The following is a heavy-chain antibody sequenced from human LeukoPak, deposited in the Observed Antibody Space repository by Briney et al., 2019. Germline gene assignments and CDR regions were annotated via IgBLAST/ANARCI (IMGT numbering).Heavy chain of an antibody. Sequence: ASETLSLTCAVYGGSFSGYYWSWIRQPPGKGLEWIGEINHSGSTNYNPSLKSRVTISVDTSKNQFSLKLSSVTAADTAVYYCARGVPDIVVVVAATHRVFDYWGQGTLVTVSP. CDR1: GGSFSGYY. CDR2: INHSGST. D-gene: IGHD2-15*01. V-gene: IGHV4-34*01. J-gene: IGHJ4*02. CDR3: ARGVPDIVVVVAATHRVFDY.